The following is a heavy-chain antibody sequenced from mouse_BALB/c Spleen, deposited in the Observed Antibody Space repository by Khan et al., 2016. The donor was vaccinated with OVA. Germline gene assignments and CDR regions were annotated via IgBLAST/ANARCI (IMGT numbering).Heavy chain of an antibody. V-gene: IGHV1-4*01. Sequence: QVQLQQSGAELARPGASVKMSCKASGYTFTSYTIHWIKLRPGQGLEWIGYINPSNGYTNYNQKFKDKATLTADKSSTKVYMELSSLTSDDTALYNCGRDGAYHRNGDGFAYWGQGTLVTVSA. D-gene: IGHD2-14*01. J-gene: IGHJ3*01. CDR2: INPSNGYT. CDR1: GYTFTSYT. CDR3: GRDGAYHRNGDGFAY.